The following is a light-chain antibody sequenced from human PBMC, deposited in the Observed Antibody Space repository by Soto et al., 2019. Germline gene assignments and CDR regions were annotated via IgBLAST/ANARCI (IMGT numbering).Light chain of an antibody. CDR3: SSYTSSSTRV. V-gene: IGLV2-14*01. CDR2: EVS. J-gene: IGLJ1*01. Sequence: QSVLTQPASVSGSPGQSITISCTGTSSDVGAYNSVSWYQQHPGKAPKLMIYEVSNRPSGVSNRFSGSKPGNTASLTISGLQAEDEADYYCSSYTSSSTRVFGSGTKVTVL. CDR1: SSDVGAYNS.